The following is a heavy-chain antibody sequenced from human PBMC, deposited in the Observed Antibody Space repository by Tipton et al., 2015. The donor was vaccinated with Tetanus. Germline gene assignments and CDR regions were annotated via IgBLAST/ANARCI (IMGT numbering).Heavy chain of an antibody. CDR1: GGSISSGGYY. CDR3: AREGAPRAFDI. V-gene: IGHV4-31*03. Sequence: TLSLTCTVSGGSISSGGYYWTWIRQHPGKGLEWIGNIHYSGSTFYNPSLKSRVTISVDTSKNQFSLKLNSVTAADTAVYYCAREGAPRAFDIWGQGTMVAVSS. J-gene: IGHJ3*02. CDR2: IHYSGST.